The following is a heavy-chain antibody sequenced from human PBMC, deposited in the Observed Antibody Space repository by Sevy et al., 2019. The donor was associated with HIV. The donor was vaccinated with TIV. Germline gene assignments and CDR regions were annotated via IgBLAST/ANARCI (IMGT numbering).Heavy chain of an antibody. D-gene: IGHD3-22*01. V-gene: IGHV1-18*01. CDR1: GYTFTNYG. CDR2: TSAYNGNT. Sequence: ASVKVSCKASGYTFTNYGVTWVRQAPGQGLEWMGWTSAYNGNTKYAEKLQDRVTMTTDTATNTAYMELRSLRSDDTAVYYCARDESFSLIVVDLDYWGQGTLVTVSS. CDR3: ARDESFSLIVVDLDY. J-gene: IGHJ4*02.